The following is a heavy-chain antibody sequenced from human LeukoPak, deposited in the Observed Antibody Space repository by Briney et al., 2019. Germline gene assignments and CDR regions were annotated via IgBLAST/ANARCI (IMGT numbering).Heavy chain of an antibody. D-gene: IGHD5-12*01. CDR1: GFTFSSYG. CDR2: ISGRGGSA. V-gene: IGHV3-23*01. CDR3: AKSGTNGYAFFAY. J-gene: IGHJ4*02. Sequence: GGSLRLACAASGFTFSSYGMSWVRQAPGKGLEWVSGISGRGGSAYYADSVKGRFTISRDNSKNTLYLQMNSLRAEDTAVYYCAKSGTNGYAFFAYWGQGTLVTVSS.